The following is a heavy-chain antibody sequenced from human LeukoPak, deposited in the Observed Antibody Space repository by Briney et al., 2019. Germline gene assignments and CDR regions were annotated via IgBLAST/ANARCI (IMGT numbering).Heavy chain of an antibody. V-gene: IGHV1-2*02. D-gene: IGHD5-12*01. J-gene: IGHJ5*02. CDR1: GYTFTGYY. CDR3: AREDRGYDLGEEIDP. CDR2: INPNSGGT. Sequence: ASVNVSFKPAGYTFTGYYMHWVRQAPRQGLEWMGWINPNSGGTNYPQKYHRRVTMTRDTSISTAYLELSRLRSDDTDVYYCAREDRGYDLGEEIDPWGQGTLVTVSS.